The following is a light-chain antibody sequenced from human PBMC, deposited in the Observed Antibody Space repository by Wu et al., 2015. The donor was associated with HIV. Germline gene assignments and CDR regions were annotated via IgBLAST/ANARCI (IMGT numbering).Light chain of an antibody. J-gene: IGKJ3*01. CDR1: PSISNNY. V-gene: IGKV3-20*01. Sequence: EIVLTQSPGTVSLSPGESATLSCRARPSISNNYLAWYQQKPGQAPRLLIHGATSRATGIPDRFSGSGSGTDFTLTISRLEPEDFAVYYCQHYGSSPLFTFGPGTKVFIK. CDR3: QHYGSSPLFT. CDR2: GAT.